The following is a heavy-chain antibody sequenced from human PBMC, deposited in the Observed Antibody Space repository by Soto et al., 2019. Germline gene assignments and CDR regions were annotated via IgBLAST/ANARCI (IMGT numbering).Heavy chain of an antibody. Sequence: HPGGSMRLSCTASGFTFSSCWTSWDRQAPGKGLEWVANIKQDGSEKYYADSVKGRFTISRDNAKNSLYLQMNSLRAEDTAVYYCARDRGYDDAEFDYWGQGTLVTVSS. V-gene: IGHV3-7*03. CDR3: ARDRGYDDAEFDY. J-gene: IGHJ4*02. D-gene: IGHD5-12*01. CDR2: IKQDGSEK. CDR1: GFTFSSCW.